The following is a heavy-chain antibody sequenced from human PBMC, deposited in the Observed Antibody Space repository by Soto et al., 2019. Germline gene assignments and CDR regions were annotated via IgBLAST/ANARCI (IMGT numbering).Heavy chain of an antibody. CDR1: GYTFTSYY. J-gene: IGHJ4*02. CDR3: ARVMTGNWDFDY. Sequence: ASVKVSCKASGYTFTSYYMHWVRQAPGQGLEWMGIINPSGGSSSYAQKFQGRFTISRDNAKNSLYLQMNSLRAEDTAVYYCARVMTGNWDFDYWGQGTLVTVSS. CDR2: INPSGGSS. V-gene: IGHV1-46*01. D-gene: IGHD1-1*01.